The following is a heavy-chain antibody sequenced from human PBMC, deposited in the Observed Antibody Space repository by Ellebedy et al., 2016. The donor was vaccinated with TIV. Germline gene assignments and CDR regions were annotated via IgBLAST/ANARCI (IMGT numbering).Heavy chain of an antibody. D-gene: IGHD4/OR15-4a*01. J-gene: IGHJ6*02. V-gene: IGHV3-7*03. CDR1: GFTFNSYW. CDR3: VRDRAYGEYSPGYYGMDV. CDR2: INQDGSRI. Sequence: GESLKISCAASGFTFNSYWMSWVRQAPGKGLEWVANINQDGSRIYYVDSVKGRFTISRDNAKNSVYLRMNTLRVEDTAVYHCVRDRAYGEYSPGYYGMDVWGQGTTVTVSS.